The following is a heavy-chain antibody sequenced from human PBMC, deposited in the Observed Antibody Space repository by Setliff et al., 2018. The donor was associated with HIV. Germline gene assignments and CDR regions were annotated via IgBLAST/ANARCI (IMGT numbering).Heavy chain of an antibody. J-gene: IGHJ6*03. CDR3: ASDSPAARFEELEDHYYYFMDV. V-gene: IGHV1-69*13. Sequence: GGPVKVSCKASGYIFTDYYMHWVRQAPGQGLEWMGGIIPIFGTANYAQNFGGRVTITADQSTTTSYLQLNSLRFEDTAIYYCASDSPAARFEELEDHYYYFMDVWGKGTTVTVSS. D-gene: IGHD3-10*01. CDR1: GYIFTDYY. CDR2: IIPIFGTA.